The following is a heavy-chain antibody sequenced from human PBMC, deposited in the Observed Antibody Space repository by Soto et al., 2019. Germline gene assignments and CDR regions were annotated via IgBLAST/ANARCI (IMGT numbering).Heavy chain of an antibody. CDR3: AREGCSGGSCYRGNWLDP. V-gene: IGHV4-59*01. Sequence: SETLSLTCTVSGGSISSYYWSWIRQPPGKGLEWIGYIYYSGSTNYNPSLKSRVTISVDTSKNQFSLKLSSVTAADTAVYYCAREGCSGGSCYRGNWLDPWGQGTLVTVSS. CDR1: GGSISSYY. D-gene: IGHD2-15*01. J-gene: IGHJ5*02. CDR2: IYYSGST.